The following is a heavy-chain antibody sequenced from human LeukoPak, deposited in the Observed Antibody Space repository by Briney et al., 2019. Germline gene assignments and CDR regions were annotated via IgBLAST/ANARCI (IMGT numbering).Heavy chain of an antibody. CDR1: GGTFSSYA. Sequence: ASVKVSCKASGGTFSSYAISWVRQAPGQGLEWMGGIIPIFGTANYAQKFQGRVTITTDESTSTAYMELSSLRSEDTAVYYCARDRRVKYYYYCMDVWGKGTTVTVSS. V-gene: IGHV1-69*05. CDR3: ARDRRVKYYYYCMDV. CDR2: IIPIFGTA. D-gene: IGHD2-21*01. J-gene: IGHJ6*03.